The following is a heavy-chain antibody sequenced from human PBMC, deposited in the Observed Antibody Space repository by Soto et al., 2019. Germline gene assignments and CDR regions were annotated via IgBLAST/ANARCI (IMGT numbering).Heavy chain of an antibody. V-gene: IGHV4-39*01. J-gene: IGHJ6*03. Sequence: GLRRVRASETLSLTCTVSGGSISSSSYYWGWIRQPPGKGLEWIGSIYYSGSTYYNPSLKSRVTISVDTSKNQFSLKLSSVTAADTAVYYCARHSITTIFGVVTRYYMDVWGKGTTVTVSS. CDR1: GGSISSSSYY. D-gene: IGHD3-3*01. CDR2: IYYSGST. CDR3: ARHSITTIFGVVTRYYMDV.